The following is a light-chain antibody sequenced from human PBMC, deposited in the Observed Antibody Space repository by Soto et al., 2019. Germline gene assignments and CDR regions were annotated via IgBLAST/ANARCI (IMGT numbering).Light chain of an antibody. J-gene: IGKJ3*01. CDR2: GAS. CDR3: QQYDNLLFT. Sequence: DIQMTQSPSSLSASVGDRVTITCQASHDISNYLSWYQQQPGKAPKLLIYGASNLQTGVPSRFSGSGSGTDFTFTISSLQPEDIATYYCQQYDNLLFTFGPGTKVGIK. CDR1: HDISNY. V-gene: IGKV1-33*01.